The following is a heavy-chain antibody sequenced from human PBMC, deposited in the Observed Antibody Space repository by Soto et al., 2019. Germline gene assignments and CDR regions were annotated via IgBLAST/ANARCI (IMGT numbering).Heavy chain of an antibody. CDR1: SGSISSTIYS. CDR3: ARQCRGVTCQWFVP. CDR2: IFYSGST. V-gene: IGHV4-39*01. D-gene: IGHD2-15*01. Sequence: SQTLSLTCTVSSGSISSTIYSWDWIRQPPGKGLEWIGSIFYSGSTYYNPSLKSRVTISVDTSKNQCSLTLTSVTAADTAVYYCARQCRGVTCQWFVPCGQGTMVTVSS. J-gene: IGHJ5*02.